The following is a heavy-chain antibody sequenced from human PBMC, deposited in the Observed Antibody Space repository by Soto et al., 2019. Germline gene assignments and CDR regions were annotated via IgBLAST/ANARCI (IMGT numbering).Heavy chain of an antibody. CDR2: IYYSGST. CDR1: GGPISSSSYY. V-gene: IGHV4-39*01. D-gene: IGHD3-10*01. J-gene: IGHJ4*02. CDR3: ARHSSTMVRGVITYFDY. Sequence: PSETLSLTCTVSGGPISSSSYYWGWIRQPPGKGLEWIGSIYYSGSTYYNPSLKSRVTISVDTSKNQFSLKLSSVTAADTAVYYCARHSSTMVRGVITYFDYWGQGTLVTVSS.